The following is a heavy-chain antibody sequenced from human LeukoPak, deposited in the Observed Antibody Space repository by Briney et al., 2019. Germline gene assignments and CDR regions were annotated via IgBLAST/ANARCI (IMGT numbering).Heavy chain of an antibody. Sequence: GGSLRLSCAASGFTFDDYAMHWVRQAPGKGLEWVSGISWNSGSIGYADSVKGRFTISRDNAKNSLYLQMNSLRAEDTALYYCAKDGRIAAAYFDYWGQGTLVTVSS. J-gene: IGHJ4*02. CDR1: GFTFDDYA. D-gene: IGHD6-13*01. CDR3: AKDGRIAAAYFDY. CDR2: ISWNSGSI. V-gene: IGHV3-9*01.